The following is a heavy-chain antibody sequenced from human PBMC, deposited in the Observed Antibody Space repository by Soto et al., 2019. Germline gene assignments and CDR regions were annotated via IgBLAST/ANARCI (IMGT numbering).Heavy chain of an antibody. CDR1: GFTFSSYS. CDR2: ISSSSSYI. Sequence: PGGSLRLSCAASGFTFSSYSMNWVRQAPGKGLEWVSSISSSSSYIYYADSVKDRFTISRDNAKNSLYLQMNSLRAEDTAVYYCARDTSNDAFDIWGQGTMVTVSS. V-gene: IGHV3-21*01. J-gene: IGHJ3*02. D-gene: IGHD3-16*01. CDR3: ARDTSNDAFDI.